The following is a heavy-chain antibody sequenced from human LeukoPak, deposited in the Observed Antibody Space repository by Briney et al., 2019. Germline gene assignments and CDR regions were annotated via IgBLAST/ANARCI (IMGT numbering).Heavy chain of an antibody. Sequence: PGGSLTLSCAASGFTFSSYAMHWVRQAPGKGLEWVGVISYDGSNKYYADSAKGRFTISRRNARNSLYRQVTRLKPEGPGVYYRARDLKGQYQDAFYIRGEG. CDR2: ISYDGSNK. V-gene: IGHV3-30*04. J-gene: IGHJ3*02. CDR3: ARDLKGQYQDAFYI. D-gene: IGHD2-2*01. CDR1: GFTFSSYA.